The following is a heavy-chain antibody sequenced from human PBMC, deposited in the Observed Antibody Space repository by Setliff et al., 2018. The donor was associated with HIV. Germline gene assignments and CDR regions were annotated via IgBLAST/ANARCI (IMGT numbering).Heavy chain of an antibody. J-gene: IGHJ4*02. Sequence: GESLKISCKASGYTFTRWWIGWVRQTPGQGLEWLGIVYPGDANTRVSPSFQGQVTISADKSISTAYLQWSSLRASDTAMFYCATPISITSGSAFDYWGQGTLVTVSS. CDR3: ATPISITSGSAFDY. CDR1: GYTFTRWW. V-gene: IGHV5-51*01. D-gene: IGHD2-2*01. CDR2: VYPGDANT.